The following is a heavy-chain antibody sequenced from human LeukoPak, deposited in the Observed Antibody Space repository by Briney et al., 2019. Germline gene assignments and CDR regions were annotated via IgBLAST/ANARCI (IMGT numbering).Heavy chain of an antibody. V-gene: IGHV3-11*04. D-gene: IGHD4-17*01. CDR3: ARVPSTTTLRAPLDY. J-gene: IGHJ4*02. CDR1: GFAFSDYY. Sequence: GGSLRLSCAASGFAFSDYYMTWIRQAPGKGLECVSYIGNSNTPIYYADSVEGRFTISRDNAKNSLFLQMNSLRAEDTAVYCCARVPSTTTLRAPLDYWGQGTLVTVSS. CDR2: IGNSNTPI.